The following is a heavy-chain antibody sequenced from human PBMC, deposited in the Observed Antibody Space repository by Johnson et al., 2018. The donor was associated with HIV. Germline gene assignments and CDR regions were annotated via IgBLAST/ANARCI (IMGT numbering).Heavy chain of an antibody. Sequence: EQLVESGGGLVQPGGSLRLSCAASGFTFSSYAMHWVRQAPGKGLEYVSAISSNGGSTYYANSVKGRFTISRDNSKNTLYLQMGSLRAEDIAVYYCARETRDSRSAFDIWGQGTLVTVSS. V-gene: IGHV3-64*01. CDR3: ARETRDSRSAFDI. J-gene: IGHJ3*02. CDR1: GFTFSSYA. CDR2: ISSNGGST. D-gene: IGHD3-22*01.